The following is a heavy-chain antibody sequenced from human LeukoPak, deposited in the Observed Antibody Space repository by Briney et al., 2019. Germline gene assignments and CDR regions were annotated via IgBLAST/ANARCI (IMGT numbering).Heavy chain of an antibody. Sequence: SETLSLTCTVSGGSISSYYWSWIRQPPGKGLEWIGYNYYSGSTNYNTSLKSRVTISVDTSKNQFSLKLSSVTAADTAVYYCARLSYCSSTSCYGYWFDPWGQGTLVTVSS. CDR2: NYYSGST. V-gene: IGHV4-59*01. D-gene: IGHD2-2*01. J-gene: IGHJ5*02. CDR3: ARLSYCSSTSCYGYWFDP. CDR1: GGSISSYY.